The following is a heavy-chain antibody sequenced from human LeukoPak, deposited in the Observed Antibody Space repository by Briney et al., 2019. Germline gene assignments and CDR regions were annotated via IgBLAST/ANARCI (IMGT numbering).Heavy chain of an antibody. CDR1: GFTFSSYG. J-gene: IGHJ4*02. V-gene: IGHV3-30*02. D-gene: IGHD3-22*01. Sequence: GGSLRLSCAASGFTFSSYGMHWVRQAPGKGLEWVAFIRYDGSNKYYTDSVKGRFTISRDNSKNTLSLQMNSLRAEDTAVYYCAKVTYYYDSSGYSGFDYWGQGTLVTVSS. CDR2: IRYDGSNK. CDR3: AKVTYYYDSSGYSGFDY.